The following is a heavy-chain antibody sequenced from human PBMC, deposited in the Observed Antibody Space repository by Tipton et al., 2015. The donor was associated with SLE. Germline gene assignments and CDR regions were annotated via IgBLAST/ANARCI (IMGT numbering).Heavy chain of an antibody. J-gene: IGHJ4*02. Sequence: SLRLSCAASGFTFSSYAMHWVRQAPGKGLEWVAVISYDGSNKYYADSVKGRFTISRDNSKNTLYLQMNSLRAEDTAVYYCAKDRRLQRFDYWGQGTLVTVSS. V-gene: IGHV3-30-3*01. CDR1: GFTFSSYA. CDR2: ISYDGSNK. CDR3: AKDRRLQRFDY. D-gene: IGHD4-11*01.